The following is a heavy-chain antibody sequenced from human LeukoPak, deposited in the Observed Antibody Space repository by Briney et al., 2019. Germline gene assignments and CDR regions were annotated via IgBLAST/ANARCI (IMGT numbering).Heavy chain of an antibody. Sequence: GGSLRLSCAASEFTFSSYWMTWVRQAPGKGLEWVANIKQDGSKKNYVDSVKGRFTIPRDNAKNSLYLQMNSLRAEDTAVYYCATPLDYYDSSGYHQGGDWGQGTLVTVSS. CDR1: EFTFSSYW. J-gene: IGHJ4*02. D-gene: IGHD3-22*01. CDR2: IKQDGSKK. V-gene: IGHV3-7*03. CDR3: ATPLDYYDSSGYHQGGD.